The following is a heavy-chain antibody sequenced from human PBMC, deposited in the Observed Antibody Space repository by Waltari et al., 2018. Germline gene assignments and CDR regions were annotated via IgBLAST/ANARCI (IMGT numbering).Heavy chain of an antibody. CDR2: VRGYNGDT. CDR1: GYTFSNYG. CDR3: ARLYDSSAYYNTYLDP. J-gene: IGHJ5*02. Sequence: QVQLVQSGAEVRTPGASVKVSCKASGYTFSNYGIAWVRQAPGKGLEWMGWVRGYNGDTKYAREFEGRLTVTTNTSTNTAHMELRSLRSDDTAVYYCARLYDSSAYYNTYLDPWGQGALVTVSS. V-gene: IGHV1-18*01. D-gene: IGHD3-22*01.